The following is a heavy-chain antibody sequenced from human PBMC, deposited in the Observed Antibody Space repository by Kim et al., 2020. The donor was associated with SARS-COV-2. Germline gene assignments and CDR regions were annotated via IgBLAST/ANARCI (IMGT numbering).Heavy chain of an antibody. V-gene: IGHV4-39*02. CDR1: GDSIRDGRFY. Sequence: SETLSLTCTVSGDSIRDGRFYWGWVRQAPGKGREWIGSILYTGNANYNLSLKSRVTISIDTSNNHFSLQVTSVTAADTAVYYCARLRFCATTSCSTFDIWGPGTLGTVS. CDR2: ILYTGNA. J-gene: IGHJ4*02. D-gene: IGHD2-2*01. CDR3: ARLRFCATTSCSTFDI.